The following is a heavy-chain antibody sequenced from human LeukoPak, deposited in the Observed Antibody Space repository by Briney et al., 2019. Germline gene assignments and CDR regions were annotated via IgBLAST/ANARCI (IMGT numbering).Heavy chain of an antibody. Sequence: ASVKVSCKASGYTFTGYYMHWVRQAPGQGLEWMGWINPNSGGTNYAQKFQGRVTMTRDTSISTAYMELSRLRSDDTAVYYRARKDYGDYGYNWFDPWGQGTLVTVSS. CDR2: INPNSGGT. CDR3: ARKDYGDYGYNWFDP. CDR1: GYTFTGYY. D-gene: IGHD4-17*01. V-gene: IGHV1-2*02. J-gene: IGHJ5*02.